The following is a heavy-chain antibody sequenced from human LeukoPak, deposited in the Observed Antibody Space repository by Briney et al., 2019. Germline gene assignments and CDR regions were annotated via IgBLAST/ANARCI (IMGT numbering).Heavy chain of an antibody. D-gene: IGHD3-16*02. CDR3: ARAFQSLGGLSLPDY. CDR2: IHPSTGNP. CDR1: GYSFTNYA. J-gene: IGHJ4*02. V-gene: IGHV7-4-1*02. Sequence: GASVKVSCKASGYSFTNYAMNWVRQAPGQGLEWMGWIHPSTGNPTYAQGFTGRFVFSLVTSVSTTYLQISSLKAEDTAVYFCARAFQSLGGLSLPDYWGQGTLLTVSS.